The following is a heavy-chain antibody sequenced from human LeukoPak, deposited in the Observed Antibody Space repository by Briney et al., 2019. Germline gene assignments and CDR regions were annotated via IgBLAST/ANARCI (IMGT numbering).Heavy chain of an antibody. J-gene: IGHJ5*02. CDR2: INPNSGGT. CDR3: ARAEGYSYGLFDP. D-gene: IGHD5-18*01. Sequence: GASVKVACKASGYTFTGYYMHWVRQAPGQGLEWMGWINPNSGGTNYAQKFQGRVTMTRDTSISTAYMELSRLRSDDTAVYYCARAEGYSYGLFDPWGQGTLVTVSS. V-gene: IGHV1-2*02. CDR1: GYTFTGYY.